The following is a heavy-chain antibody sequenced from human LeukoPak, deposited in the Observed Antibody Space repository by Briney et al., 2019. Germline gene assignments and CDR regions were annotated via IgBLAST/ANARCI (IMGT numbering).Heavy chain of an antibody. CDR3: ARGRGSYAVNYFDY. Sequence: ASVKVSCEASGYTFTDYHMYWVRQAPGQGLEWMGWINPNSGGINYAQKFQGRVTMTRDTSISTAYMELSRLTSDDTAVYYCARGRGSYAVNYFDYWGQGTLVTVSS. CDR2: INPNSGGI. CDR1: GYTFTDYH. D-gene: IGHD1-26*01. V-gene: IGHV1-2*02. J-gene: IGHJ4*02.